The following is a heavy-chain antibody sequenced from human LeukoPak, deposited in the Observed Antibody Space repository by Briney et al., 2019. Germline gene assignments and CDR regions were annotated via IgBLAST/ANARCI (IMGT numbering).Heavy chain of an antibody. V-gene: IGHV4-39*01. Sequence: SSETLSLTCTVSGGSISSSSYYWGWIRQPPGKGLEWIGSIYYSGSTYYNPSLKSRVTISVDTSKNQFSLKLSSVTAADTAVYYCASLYGSGSSPYYYYYYYMDVWGKGTTVTVSS. J-gene: IGHJ6*03. CDR2: IYYSGST. CDR3: ASLYGSGSSPYYYYYYYMDV. CDR1: GGSISSSSYY. D-gene: IGHD3-10*01.